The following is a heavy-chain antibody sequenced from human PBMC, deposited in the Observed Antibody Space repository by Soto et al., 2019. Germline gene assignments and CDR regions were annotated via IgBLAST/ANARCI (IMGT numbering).Heavy chain of an antibody. V-gene: IGHV5-51*01. J-gene: IGHJ6*02. CDR3: ARGGFVREYGMDV. Sequence: XGSLKISCKGCGYSFTSYWIGWVRQMPGKGLEWMGIIYPGDSDTRYSPSFQGQVTISADKSISTAYLQWSSLKASDTAMYYCARGGFVREYGMDVWGQGTTVTVSS. CDR2: IYPGDSDT. D-gene: IGHD2-8*01. CDR1: GYSFTSYW.